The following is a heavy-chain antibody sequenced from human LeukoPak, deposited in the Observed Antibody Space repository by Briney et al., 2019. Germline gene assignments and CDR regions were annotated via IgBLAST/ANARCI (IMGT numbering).Heavy chain of an antibody. CDR1: GGSISSGGYY. CDR3: ARWARTYYYDSKGRGYYYGMDV. Sequence: SQTLSLTCTVSGGSISSGGYYWSWIRQHPGKGLEWIGYIYYSGSTYYNPSLKSRVTISVGTSKNQFSLKLSSVTAADTAVYYCARWARTYYYDSKGRGYYYGMDVWGQGTTVTVSS. CDR2: IYYSGST. J-gene: IGHJ6*02. V-gene: IGHV4-31*03. D-gene: IGHD3-22*01.